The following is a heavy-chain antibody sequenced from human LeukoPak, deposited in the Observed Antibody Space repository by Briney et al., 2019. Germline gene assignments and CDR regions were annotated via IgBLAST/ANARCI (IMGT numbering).Heavy chain of an antibody. CDR2: IYHSGST. J-gene: IGHJ4*02. Sequence: SETLSLTCAVSGGSISSSNWWSWVRQPPGKGLEWIGEIYHSGSTNYNPSLKSRVTISVDTSKDQFSLKLSSVTAADTAVYYCARCDPRDPAAITSFDYWGQGTLVTVSS. D-gene: IGHD2-2*02. V-gene: IGHV4-4*02. CDR3: ARCDPRDPAAITSFDY. CDR1: GGSISSSNW.